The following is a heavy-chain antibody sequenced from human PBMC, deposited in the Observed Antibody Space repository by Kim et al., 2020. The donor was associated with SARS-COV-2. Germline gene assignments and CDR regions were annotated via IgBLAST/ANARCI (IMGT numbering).Heavy chain of an antibody. J-gene: IGHJ6*03. V-gene: IGHV1-18*01. CDR3: ARDSFLEDIVVVPAAQHPYYYYYMDV. CDR2: ISAYNGNT. Sequence: ASVKVSCKASGYTFTSYGISWVRQAPGQGLEWMGWISAYNGNTNYAQKLQGRVTMTTDTSTSTAYMELRSLRSDDTAVYYCARDSFLEDIVVVPAAQHPYYYYYMDVWGKGTTVTVSS. D-gene: IGHD2-2*01. CDR1: GYTFTSYG.